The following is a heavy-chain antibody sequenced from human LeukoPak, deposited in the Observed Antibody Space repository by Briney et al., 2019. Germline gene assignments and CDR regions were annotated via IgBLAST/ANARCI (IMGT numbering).Heavy chain of an antibody. V-gene: IGHV4-61*05. Sequence: SETLSLTCSVSGGSIISTNYYWGWIRQPPGKGLEWIGRIYTSGTTNYNPSLKSRLTMSIDTSKNQFSLQLTSVNAADTAVYYCARDFEYWGQGILVTVSS. CDR3: ARDFEY. J-gene: IGHJ4*02. CDR2: IYTSGTT. CDR1: GGSIISTNYY.